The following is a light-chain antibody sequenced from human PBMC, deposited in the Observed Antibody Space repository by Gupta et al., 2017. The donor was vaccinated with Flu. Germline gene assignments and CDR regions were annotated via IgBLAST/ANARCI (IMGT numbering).Light chain of an antibody. CDR1: SSNIGNNY. J-gene: IGLJ2*01. CDR2: DNN. CDR3: GTWDSSLSASVV. Sequence: TISCSGSSSNIGNNYVSWYQQLPGTAPKLLIYDNNKRPSGIPDRFSGSKSGTSATLGITGLQTGDEADYYCGTWDSSLSASVVFGGGTKLTVL. V-gene: IGLV1-51*01.